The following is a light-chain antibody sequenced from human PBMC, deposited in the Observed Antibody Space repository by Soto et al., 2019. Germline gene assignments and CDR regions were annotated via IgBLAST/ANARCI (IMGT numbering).Light chain of an antibody. Sequence: DIQMTQSPPTLSASVGDRVTITCRASQSIDRWLAWYQQKPGKGPKILVYKASTLQSGVPSRFSGSGSGTEFTLTISNLQPDDFATYYCQPYDSYPLAFGGGTKVEIK. CDR3: QPYDSYPLA. CDR2: KAS. V-gene: IGKV1-5*03. CDR1: QSIDRW. J-gene: IGKJ4*01.